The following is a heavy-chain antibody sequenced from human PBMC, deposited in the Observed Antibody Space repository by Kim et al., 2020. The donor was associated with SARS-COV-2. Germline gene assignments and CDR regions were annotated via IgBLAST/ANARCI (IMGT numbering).Heavy chain of an antibody. J-gene: IGHJ5*02. Sequence: SETLSLTCTVSGGSISSSSYYWGWIRQPPGKGLEWIGSIYYSGSTYYNPSLKSRVTISVDTSKNQFSLKLSSVTAADTAVYYCARSLYYYDSSGYLAWFDPWGQGTLVTVSS. V-gene: IGHV4-39*01. CDR2: IYYSGST. CDR1: GGSISSSSYY. CDR3: ARSLYYYDSSGYLAWFDP. D-gene: IGHD3-22*01.